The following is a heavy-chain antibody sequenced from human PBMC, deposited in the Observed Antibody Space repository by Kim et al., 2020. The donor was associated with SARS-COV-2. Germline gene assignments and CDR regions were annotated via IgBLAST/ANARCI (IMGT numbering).Heavy chain of an antibody. J-gene: IGHJ6*02. CDR1: GGSINSHY. Sequence: SETLSLTCNVSGGSINSHYWSWIRQPAGKGLEWIGRIYINGNTNYNPSLKGRVTMSIDTSKNQFSLKVTYVTAADTAVYYCAREDNSGWNENNFYYGMDVWGQGTTVTVFS. CDR2: IYINGNT. D-gene: IGHD6-19*01. CDR3: AREDNSGWNENNFYYGMDV. V-gene: IGHV4-4*07.